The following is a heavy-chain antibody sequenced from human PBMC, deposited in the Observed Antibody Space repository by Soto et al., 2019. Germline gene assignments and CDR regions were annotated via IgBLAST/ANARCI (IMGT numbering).Heavy chain of an antibody. V-gene: IGHV1-18*01. CDR1: GYTFTNFG. Sequence: GASVKVSCKASGYTFTNFGISWVRQAPGQGLEWMGWISAYNGNTNYAQKFQGRVTMTTDTSTSTAYMELRSLRSDDTAVYYCARGDGYRRAEYFQHWGQGTLVTVSS. D-gene: IGHD5-12*01. CDR3: ARGDGYRRAEYFQH. CDR2: ISAYNGNT. J-gene: IGHJ1*01.